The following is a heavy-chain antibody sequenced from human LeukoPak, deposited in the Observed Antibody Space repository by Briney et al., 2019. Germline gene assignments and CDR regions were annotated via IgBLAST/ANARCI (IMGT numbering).Heavy chain of an antibody. CDR2: IYYSGST. CDR3: ARRRGRTFYFDY. V-gene: IGHV4-59*08. D-gene: IGHD3-16*01. Sequence: PSETLSLTCTVSGGSISSYYWSWIRQPPGKGPEWIGYIYYSGSTNYNPSLKSRVTISVDTSKNQFSLRLSSVTAADTAVYYCARRRGRTFYFDYWGQGTLVTVSS. CDR1: GGSISSYY. J-gene: IGHJ4*02.